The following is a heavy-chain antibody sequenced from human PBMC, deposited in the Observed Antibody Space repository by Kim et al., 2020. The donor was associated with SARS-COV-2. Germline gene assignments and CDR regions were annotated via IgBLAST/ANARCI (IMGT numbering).Heavy chain of an antibody. CDR2: IYYSGST. CDR1: GGSISSGGYY. Sequence: SETLSLTCTVSGGSISSGGYYWSWIRQHPGKGLEWIGYIYYSGSTYYNPSLKSRVTISVDTSKNQFSLKLSSVTAADTAVYYCARSGRYFDWLLYGHYFDYWGQGTLVTVSS. J-gene: IGHJ4*02. CDR3: ARSGRYFDWLLYGHYFDY. D-gene: IGHD3-9*01. V-gene: IGHV4-31*03.